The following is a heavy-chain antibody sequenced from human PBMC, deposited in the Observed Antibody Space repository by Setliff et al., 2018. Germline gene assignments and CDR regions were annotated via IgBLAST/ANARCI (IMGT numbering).Heavy chain of an antibody. Sequence: PSETLSLTCTVSGGSISSSSYYWGWIRQPPGKGLEWIGSIYYSGSTYYNPSLKSRVTISVDTSKNQFSLKLSSVTAADTAVYYCARQGAYSPPEDFYYWGQGTLVTVSS. J-gene: IGHJ4*02. D-gene: IGHD2-21*01. CDR2: IYYSGST. CDR3: ARQGAYSPPEDFYY. CDR1: GGSISSSSYY. V-gene: IGHV4-39*01.